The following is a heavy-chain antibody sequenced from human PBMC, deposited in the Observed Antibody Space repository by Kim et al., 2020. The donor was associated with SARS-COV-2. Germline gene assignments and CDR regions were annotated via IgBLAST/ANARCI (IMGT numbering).Heavy chain of an antibody. J-gene: IGHJ6*02. CDR2: INPNSGGT. CDR3: ARGSRDYYGSGSFLVRYYGMDV. CDR1: GYTFTGYY. D-gene: IGHD3-10*01. V-gene: IGHV1-2*02. Sequence: ASVKVSCKASGYTFTGYYMHWVRQAPGQGLEWMGWINPNSGGTNYAQKFQGRVTMTRDTSISTAYMELSRLRSDDTAVYYCARGSRDYYGSGSFLVRYYGMDVWGQGTTVTVSS.